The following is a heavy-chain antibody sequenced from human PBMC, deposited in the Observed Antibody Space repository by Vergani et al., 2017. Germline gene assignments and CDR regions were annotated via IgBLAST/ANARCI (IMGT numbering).Heavy chain of an antibody. CDR2: ISYSGST. Sequence: QVQLQESGPGLVKPSQTLSLTCTVSGGSIRSGDYYWSWIRQHPGKGLEWIGYISYSGSTYYNPSLKSRVTISEDTSKNQFSLKLSSVTAADTAVYYCASSPERPFNYYYYYYMDVWGKGTTVTVSS. V-gene: IGHV4-31*03. D-gene: IGHD1-14*01. CDR3: ASSPERPFNYYYYYYMDV. CDR1: GGSIRSGDYY. J-gene: IGHJ6*03.